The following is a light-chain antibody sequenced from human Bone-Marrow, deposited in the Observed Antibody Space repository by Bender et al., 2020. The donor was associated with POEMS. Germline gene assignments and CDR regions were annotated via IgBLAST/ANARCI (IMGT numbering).Light chain of an antibody. Sequence: SYEVTQPPSVSVSPGQTASITCSGDDLGDKYVAWYQQKPGQSPVLVIYQDTKRPSGIPERFSGSNSGNTATLTISGTQAMDEADYYCQAWDTYSVIFGVRTKLTVL. CDR1: DLGDKY. J-gene: IGLJ2*01. V-gene: IGLV3-1*01. CDR3: QAWDTYSVI. CDR2: QDT.